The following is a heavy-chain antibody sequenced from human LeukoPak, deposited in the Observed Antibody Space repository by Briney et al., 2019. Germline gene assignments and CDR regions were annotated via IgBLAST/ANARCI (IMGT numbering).Heavy chain of an antibody. J-gene: IGHJ4*02. Sequence: PGGSLRLSCAASGFTFSDYWMHWVRRVPGKGLVWVSRINDDGRSTSEAVSVKGRFTISRDNAKNTLYLQMNSLRVEDTAIYYCARSAAGLDYWGQGTLVTVSS. CDR3: ARSAAGLDY. CDR1: GFTFSDYW. V-gene: IGHV3-74*01. D-gene: IGHD6-13*01. CDR2: INDDGRST.